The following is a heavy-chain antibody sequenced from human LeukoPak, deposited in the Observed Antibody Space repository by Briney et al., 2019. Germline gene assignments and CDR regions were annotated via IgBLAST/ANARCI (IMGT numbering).Heavy chain of an antibody. CDR3: ARDLYYDSSGYYNWFDP. D-gene: IGHD3-22*01. J-gene: IGHJ5*02. V-gene: IGHV3-74*01. CDR2: INSDGSST. CDR1: GFSFSGYG. Sequence: GGSLRLSCAASGFSFSGYGMHWVRQAPGKGLVWVSRINSDGSSTSYADSVKGRFTISRDNAKNTLYLQMNSLRAEDTAVYYCARDLYYDSSGYYNWFDPWGQGTLVTVSS.